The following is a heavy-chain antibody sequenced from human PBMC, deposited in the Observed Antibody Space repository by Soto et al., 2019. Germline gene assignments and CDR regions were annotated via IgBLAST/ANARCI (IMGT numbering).Heavy chain of an antibody. CDR3: ASDLSCSGGSCSYYYYYYGMDV. V-gene: IGHV3-48*02. Sequence: EVQLVESGGGLVQPGGSLRLSCAASGFTFSSYSMNWVRQAPGKGLEWVSYISSSSSTIYYADSVKGRFTISRDNAKNSLYLQMNRLRDEDTAVYYCASDLSCSGGSCSYYYYYYGMDVWGQGTTVTVSS. J-gene: IGHJ6*02. CDR1: GFTFSSYS. CDR2: ISSSSSTI. D-gene: IGHD2-15*01.